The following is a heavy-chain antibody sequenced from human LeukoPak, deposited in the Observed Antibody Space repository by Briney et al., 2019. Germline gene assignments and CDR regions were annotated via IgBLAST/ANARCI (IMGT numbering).Heavy chain of an antibody. D-gene: IGHD5-18*01. CDR2: IRYDGGNK. V-gene: IGHV3-30*02. Sequence: GGSLRLSCAASGFTFSRYGMHWLRQAPGKGLEWVAFIRYDGGNKYYADSVKGRFTISRDNSKNTLYLQMNSLRTEDTAVYYCAKGGNGYSYGYFDYWGQGTLVTVSS. CDR1: GFTFSRYG. CDR3: AKGGNGYSYGYFDY. J-gene: IGHJ4*02.